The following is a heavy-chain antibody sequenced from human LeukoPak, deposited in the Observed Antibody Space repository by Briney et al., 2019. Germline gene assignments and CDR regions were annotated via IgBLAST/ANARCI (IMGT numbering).Heavy chain of an antibody. Sequence: PSETLSLTCTVSGGSISSSSYYWGWIRQSPGKGLQWIGYIYYTGSTIYNPSLKSRVTISVDTSKNQFSLKLASVTAADTAVYYCARDSYSGFDYWGQGTLVTVSS. CDR2: IYYTGST. CDR1: GGSISSSSYY. J-gene: IGHJ4*02. D-gene: IGHD4-11*01. V-gene: IGHV4-61*01. CDR3: ARDSYSGFDY.